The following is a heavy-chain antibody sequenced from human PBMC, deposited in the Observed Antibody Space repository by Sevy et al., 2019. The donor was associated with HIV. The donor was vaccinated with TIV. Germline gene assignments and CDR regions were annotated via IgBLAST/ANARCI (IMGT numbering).Heavy chain of an antibody. CDR2: ISSNGGRT. CDR3: VKEGGYYCSGGSCYSRDAFDI. J-gene: IGHJ3*02. CDR1: GFTFSSYA. V-gene: IGHV3-64D*06. D-gene: IGHD2-15*01. Sequence: GGSLRLSCSASGFTFSSYAMHWVRQAPGKGLEYVSAISSNGGRTYYADSVKGRFTIPRDNSKNTLYLQMSSLRAEGTAVYYWVKEGGYYCSGGSCYSRDAFDIWGQGTMVTVSS.